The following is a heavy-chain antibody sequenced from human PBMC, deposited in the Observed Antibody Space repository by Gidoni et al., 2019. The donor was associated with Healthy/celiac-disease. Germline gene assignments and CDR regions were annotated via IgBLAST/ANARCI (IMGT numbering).Heavy chain of an antibody. CDR2: INPNSGGT. J-gene: IGHJ4*02. CDR3: ARERLAARPRGYFDY. D-gene: IGHD6-6*01. Sequence: QVQLVQSGAEVKKPGASGKVSCKASGYTFTGYYMHWVRQAPGHGLEWMGWINPNSGGTTYAKKFQGRVTMTRDTSISTAYMELSRLRSDATAVYYCARERLAARPRGYFDYWGQGTLVTVSS. CDR1: GYTFTGYY. V-gene: IGHV1-2*02.